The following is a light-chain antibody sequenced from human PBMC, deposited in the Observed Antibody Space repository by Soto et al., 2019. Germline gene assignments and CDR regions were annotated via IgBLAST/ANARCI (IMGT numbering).Light chain of an antibody. CDR2: EVS. Sequence: QYALTQAPSGSGSPGQSVTISCTGTSSDVGAYKYVSWYQQYPGKAPKLMIYEVSKRPSGVPDRFSGSKSGNTASLTVSGLQAEDEADYYCTSYAGSNIWVFGGGTKLTVL. V-gene: IGLV2-8*01. CDR3: TSYAGSNIWV. CDR1: SSDVGAYKY. J-gene: IGLJ3*02.